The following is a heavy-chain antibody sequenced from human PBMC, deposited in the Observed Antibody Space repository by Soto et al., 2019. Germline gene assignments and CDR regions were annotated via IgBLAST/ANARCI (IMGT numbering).Heavy chain of an antibody. CDR3: ARGLNGYLHYFDY. CDR1: GYTFTSNA. Sequence: GASVKVSCKASGYTFTSNAMHWARQAPGQRLEWMGWINAGNGNTKYSQKFQGRVTITRDTSASTAYMELSSLRSEDTAVYYCARGLNGYLHYFDYWGQGTLVTVSS. D-gene: IGHD5-18*01. V-gene: IGHV1-3*01. J-gene: IGHJ4*02. CDR2: INAGNGNT.